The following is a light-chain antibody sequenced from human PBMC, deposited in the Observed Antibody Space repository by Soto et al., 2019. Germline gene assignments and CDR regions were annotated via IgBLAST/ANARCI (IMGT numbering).Light chain of an antibody. CDR2: GTS. CDR3: QQYVSWT. J-gene: IGKJ1*01. V-gene: IGKV3-20*01. CDR1: QTISSNY. Sequence: EIVLTQSPGTLSVSPGERATLSCRASQTISSNYLAWYQQKPGQAPSLLIYGTSSRATGIPDRFSGSESGTAFTLTISRLEPEDFAIYYCQQYVSWTFGQGTKVEIK.